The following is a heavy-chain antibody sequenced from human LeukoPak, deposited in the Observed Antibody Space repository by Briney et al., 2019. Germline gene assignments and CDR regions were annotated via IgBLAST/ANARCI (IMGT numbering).Heavy chain of an antibody. Sequence: GGSPRLSCGASGFTFSNVWMNWVRQAPGKGLEWIGRIKTKTDGGTTEYAAPVKGRFTISRDDSKNTVYLQMNSLKTEDTALYYCVTRVKSTGDYWGQGTLVTVSS. CDR3: VTRVKSTGDY. D-gene: IGHD1-1*01. V-gene: IGHV3-15*01. J-gene: IGHJ4*02. CDR1: GFTFSNVW. CDR2: IKTKTDGGTT.